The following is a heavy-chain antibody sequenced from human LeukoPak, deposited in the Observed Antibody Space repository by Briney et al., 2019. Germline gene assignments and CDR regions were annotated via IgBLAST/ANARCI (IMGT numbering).Heavy chain of an antibody. Sequence: GGSLRLSCAASGFTVSSNYMSWVRQAPGKGLEWVSVIYSGGSTYYADSVKGRFTISRDNSKSTLYLQMNSLRAEDTAVYYCARVRKYSSSWYLDYWGQGTLVTVSS. CDR2: IYSGGST. CDR3: ARVRKYSSSWYLDY. D-gene: IGHD6-13*01. V-gene: IGHV3-53*01. J-gene: IGHJ4*02. CDR1: GFTVSSNY.